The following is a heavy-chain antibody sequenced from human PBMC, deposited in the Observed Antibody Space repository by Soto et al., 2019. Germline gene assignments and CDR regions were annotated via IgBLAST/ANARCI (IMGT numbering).Heavy chain of an antibody. CDR3: ARDPSVYGDYVS. CDR2: ISDTAGNT. Sequence: RGSLRLSCAASGFTFSTYAMSWVRQAPGKGLEWVSSISDTAGNTYYADSVKGRFTISRDNSKNTLYLQMNSLRAEDTAVYYCARDPSVYGDYVSWGQGTLVTVSS. J-gene: IGHJ4*02. CDR1: GFTFSTYA. D-gene: IGHD4-17*01. V-gene: IGHV3-23*01.